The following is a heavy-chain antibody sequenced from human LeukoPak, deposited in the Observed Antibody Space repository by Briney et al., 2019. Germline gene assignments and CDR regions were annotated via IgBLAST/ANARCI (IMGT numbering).Heavy chain of an antibody. CDR1: GGSISSGGYY. Sequence: SETLSLTCTVSGGSISSGGYYWSWIRQHPGKGLEWIGYIYYSGSTYYNPSLKSRVAISVDTSKNQFSLKLSSVTAADTAVYYCARYDCSSTSCYFVDYWGQGTLVTVSS. CDR3: ARYDCSSTSCYFVDY. V-gene: IGHV4-31*03. J-gene: IGHJ4*02. D-gene: IGHD2-2*01. CDR2: IYYSGST.